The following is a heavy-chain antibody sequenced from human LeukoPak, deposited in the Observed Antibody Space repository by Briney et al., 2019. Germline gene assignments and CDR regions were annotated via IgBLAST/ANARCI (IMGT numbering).Heavy chain of an antibody. CDR3: ARYGDDYYYYYYMDV. Sequence: AGGSLRLSCAASGFSFGTYGMSWVRQVPGKGLEWDSAINWNGASTVYADSVKGRFTISRDNAKNSLYLQMNSLRAEDTAVYYCARYGDDYYYYYYMDVWGKGTTVTVSS. CDR2: INWNGAST. V-gene: IGHV3-20*04. J-gene: IGHJ6*03. D-gene: IGHD4-17*01. CDR1: GFSFGTYG.